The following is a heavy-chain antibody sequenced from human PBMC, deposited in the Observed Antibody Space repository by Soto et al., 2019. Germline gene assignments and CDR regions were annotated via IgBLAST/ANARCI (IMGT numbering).Heavy chain of an antibody. CDR1: GYTFTSYA. J-gene: IGHJ4*02. D-gene: IGHD3-22*01. CDR2: INAGNGNT. V-gene: IGHV1-3*01. CDR3: ARMGPRHPKYYYDSSGYWLY. Sequence: ASVKVSFKASGYTFTSYAMHWVRQAPGQRLEWMGWINAGNGNTKYSQKFQGRVTITRDTSASTAYMELSSLRSEDTAVYYCARMGPRHPKYYYDSSGYWLYWGQGTLVTVSS.